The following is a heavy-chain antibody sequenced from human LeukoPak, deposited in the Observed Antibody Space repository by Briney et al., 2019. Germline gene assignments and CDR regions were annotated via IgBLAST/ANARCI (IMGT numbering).Heavy chain of an antibody. J-gene: IGHJ4*02. CDR2: IYYSGFT. D-gene: IGHD3-16*02. CDR3: ARAVISFAGLIAKGFDS. V-gene: IGHV4-59*01. Sequence: SETLSLTCTVSGGSFSTDYWSWIRQPPGKGLEWIGYIYYSGFTDYNPPLKSRVTMSVDTSKNQFSLKLSSVSAADTAVYFCARAVISFAGLIAKGFDSWGQGTLVTISS. CDR1: GGSFSTDY.